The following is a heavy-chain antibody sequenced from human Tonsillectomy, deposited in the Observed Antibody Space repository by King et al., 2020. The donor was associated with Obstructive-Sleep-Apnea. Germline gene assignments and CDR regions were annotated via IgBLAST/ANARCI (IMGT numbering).Heavy chain of an antibody. V-gene: IGHV5-10-1*03. J-gene: IGHJ4*02. Sequence: VQLVESGAEVKKPGESLRISCKGSGYSFTSYWISWVRQMPGKCLEWRGRIDPSDSFTNYSPSFQGHVTISADKSISTAYLQWSSLKASDTAMYYCAIIAVAGNDYDYWGQGTLVTVSS. CDR1: GYSFTSYW. CDR2: IDPSDSFT. D-gene: IGHD6-19*01. CDR3: AIIAVAGNDYDY.